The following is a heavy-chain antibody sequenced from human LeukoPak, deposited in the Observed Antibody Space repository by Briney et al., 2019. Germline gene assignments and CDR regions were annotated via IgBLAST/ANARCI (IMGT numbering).Heavy chain of an antibody. CDR3: ARDGVSVSYYYYMDV. CDR2: INPNSGGT. CDR1: GYTFTGYY. V-gene: IGHV1-2*06. D-gene: IGHD2-8*01. Sequence: ASVKVSCKASGYTFTGYYMHWVRQAPGQGLECMGRINPNSGGTNYAQKFQGRVTMTRDTSISTAYMELCRLRSDDTAVYYCARDGVSVSYYYYMDVWGKGTTVTVSS. J-gene: IGHJ6*03.